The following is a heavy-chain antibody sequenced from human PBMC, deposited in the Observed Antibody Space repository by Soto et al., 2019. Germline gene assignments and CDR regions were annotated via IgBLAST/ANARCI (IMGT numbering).Heavy chain of an antibody. D-gene: IGHD1-26*01. V-gene: IGHV4-34*01. CDR2: INHSGST. Sequence: ASETLSLTCAVYGGSFSGYYWSWIRQPPGKGLEWIGEINHSGSTNYNPSLKSRVTISVDTSKNQFSLKLSSVTAADTAVYYCARYNQIVGATNWGQGTLVTVSS. CDR1: GGSFSGYY. J-gene: IGHJ4*02. CDR3: ARYNQIVGATN.